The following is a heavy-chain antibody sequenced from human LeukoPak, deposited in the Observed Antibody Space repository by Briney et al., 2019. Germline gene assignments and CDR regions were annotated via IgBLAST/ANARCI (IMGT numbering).Heavy chain of an antibody. J-gene: IGHJ4*02. D-gene: IGHD6-19*01. V-gene: IGHV3-48*03. CDR3: ARAARIAVAGTYPDY. CDR1: GFTFSSYE. CDR2: IGSSGSTI. Sequence: GGSLRLSCAASGFTFSSYEMNWVRQAPGKGLEWVSYIGSSGSTIYYADSVMGRFTISRDNAKNSLYLQMNSLGAEDTAVYYCARAARIAVAGTYPDYWGQGTLATVSS.